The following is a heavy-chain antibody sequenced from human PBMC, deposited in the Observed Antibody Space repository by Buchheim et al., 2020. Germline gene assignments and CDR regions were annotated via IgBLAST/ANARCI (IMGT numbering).Heavy chain of an antibody. D-gene: IGHD2-2*01. J-gene: IGHJ5*02. CDR1: GYTFTSYD. Sequence: QVQLVQSGAEVKKPGASVKVSCKTSGYTFTSYDINWVRQATGQGLEWMGWMNPNSGNTGYAQKFQGRVTMTRNTSISTAYMELCSLRSEDTAMYYCARAPGRYQSPSRKRGWFDPWGQGTL. V-gene: IGHV1-8*01. CDR2: MNPNSGNT. CDR3: ARAPGRYQSPSRKRGWFDP.